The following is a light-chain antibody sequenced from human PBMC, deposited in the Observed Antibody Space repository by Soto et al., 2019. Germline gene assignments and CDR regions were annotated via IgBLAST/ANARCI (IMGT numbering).Light chain of an antibody. CDR1: SGDIGHYNY. CDR2: HVT. V-gene: IGLV2-8*01. CDR3: ISYPGGNNLWV. J-gene: IGLJ3*02. Sequence: QSALTQPPSASGSPGQSVTISCAETSGDIGHYNYVSWYQQHPGKAPKLIISHVTQRPSGVPDRFAGSKSGNTASLTVSGLQAEEEADFYCISYPGGNNLWVFGGGTKLTVL.